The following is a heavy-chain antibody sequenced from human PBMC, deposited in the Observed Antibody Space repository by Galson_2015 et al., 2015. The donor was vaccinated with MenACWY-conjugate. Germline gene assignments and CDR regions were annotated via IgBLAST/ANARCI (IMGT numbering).Heavy chain of an antibody. Sequence: SLRLSCAASGFTFDDYAMHWVRQAPGKGLEWVSCISWNSANIGYADSVKGRFTISRDNAKNSLYLQMNSLRAEDTALYYCAKDFTWDVTSTWSGLDVWGQGTTVTVSS. CDR1: GFTFDDYA. CDR2: ISWNSANI. CDR3: AKDFTWDVTSTWSGLDV. D-gene: IGHD1-26*01. V-gene: IGHV3-9*01. J-gene: IGHJ6*02.